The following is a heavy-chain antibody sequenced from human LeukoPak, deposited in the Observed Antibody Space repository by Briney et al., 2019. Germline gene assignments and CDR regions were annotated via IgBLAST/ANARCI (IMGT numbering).Heavy chain of an antibody. V-gene: IGHV4-39*07. CDR1: GGSISSSSYY. D-gene: IGHD1-14*01. J-gene: IGHJ4*02. CDR2: IYYSGST. Sequence: SETLSLTCTVSGGSISSSSYYWGWIRQPPGKGLEWIGSIYYSGSTYYNPSLKSRVTISVDTSKNQFSLKLSSVTAADTAVYYCARNSEPTLGYFDYWGQGTLVTVSS. CDR3: ARNSEPTLGYFDY.